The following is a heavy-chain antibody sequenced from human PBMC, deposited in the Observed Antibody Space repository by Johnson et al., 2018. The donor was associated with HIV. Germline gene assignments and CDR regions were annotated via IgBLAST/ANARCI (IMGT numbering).Heavy chain of an antibody. D-gene: IGHD3-10*01. CDR1: GFTFSIYA. Sequence: EVQLVESGGGLVQPGGSLRLSCAASGFTFSIYAMIWVRQAPGKGLEWVSRINSDGSSTSYADSVKGRFTISRDSAKNTLYLQMNSLRAEDTAVYYCAREGQEFNDAFDIWPRDNGHRLF. J-gene: IGHJ3*02. CDR2: INSDGSST. CDR3: AREGQEFNDAFDI. V-gene: IGHV3-74*01.